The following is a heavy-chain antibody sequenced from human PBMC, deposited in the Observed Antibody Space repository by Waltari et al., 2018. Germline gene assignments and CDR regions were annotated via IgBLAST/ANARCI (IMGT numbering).Heavy chain of an antibody. Sequence: EVQLVESGGGLVQLGGSLRLSCAASGFTFTAYWMTWVRQAPGKGLGWVANGNEEGSVTYYADCGKSRFTISRDKAKNWLYLQMNSVGAEYKALYGCVRDSGYLLFDLWGQGALVSVSS. CDR2: GNEEGSVT. CDR3: VRDSGYLLFDL. V-gene: IGHV3-7*03. J-gene: IGHJ4*02. CDR1: GFTFTAYW. D-gene: IGHD5-12*01.